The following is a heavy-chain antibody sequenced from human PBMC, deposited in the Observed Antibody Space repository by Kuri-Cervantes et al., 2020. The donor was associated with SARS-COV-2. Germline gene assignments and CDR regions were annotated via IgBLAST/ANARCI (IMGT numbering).Heavy chain of an antibody. CDR1: GGSFSGYY. V-gene: IGHV4-34*01. Sequence: GSLRLSCAVYGGSFSGYYWSWIRQPPGKGLEWIGEINHSGSTNYNPSLKSRVTISVDTSKNQFSLKLSSVTAADTAVYYCARLLRQKYCSGGSCYGWIWGQGTMVTVSS. CDR3: ARLLRQKYCSGGSCYGWI. J-gene: IGHJ3*02. CDR2: INHSGST. D-gene: IGHD2-15*01.